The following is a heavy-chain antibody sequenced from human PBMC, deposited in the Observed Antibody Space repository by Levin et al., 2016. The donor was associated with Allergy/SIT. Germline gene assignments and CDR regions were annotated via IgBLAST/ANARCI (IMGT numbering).Heavy chain of an antibody. CDR2: INHSGST. CDR3: ARGSPTVTAYYFDY. V-gene: IGHV4-34*01. D-gene: IGHD4-17*01. CDR1: GGSFSGYY. Sequence: SETLSLTCAVYGGSFSGYYWSWIRQPPGKGLEWIGEINHSGSTNYNPSLKSRVTISVDTSKNQFSLKLSSVTAADTAVYYCARGSPTVTAYYFDYWGQGTLVTVSS. J-gene: IGHJ4*02.